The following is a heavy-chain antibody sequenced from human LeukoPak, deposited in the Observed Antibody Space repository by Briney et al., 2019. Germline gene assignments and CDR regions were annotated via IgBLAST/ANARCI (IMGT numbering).Heavy chain of an antibody. Sequence: GGSLRLSCAASGFTLTRYWMHWVRQVPGKGLVWVSRINIDGTTTNYADSVKGRFTVSRDNAKNTLFLQLSSLRVEDTAVYYCARDSYEVGATFDYWGPGTLVTVSS. CDR2: INIDGTTT. J-gene: IGHJ4*02. CDR3: ARDSYEVGATFDY. CDR1: GFTLTRYW. D-gene: IGHD1-26*01. V-gene: IGHV3-74*01.